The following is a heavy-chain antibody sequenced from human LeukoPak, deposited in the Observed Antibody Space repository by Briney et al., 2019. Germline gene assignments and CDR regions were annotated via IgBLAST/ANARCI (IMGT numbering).Heavy chain of an antibody. CDR3: ARTYSGRYFAFDF. V-gene: IGHV4-59*08. J-gene: IGHJ4*02. CDR1: GGSIDTYY. Sequence: SETLSLTCSVSGGSIDTYYWTWVRQPPGRGLEWIGFVFYSGIANYNRSLGSRVTISVDTSKNQFSLKLTSVTAADTAVYYCARTYSGRYFAFDFWGQGTLVIVSP. D-gene: IGHD1-26*01. CDR2: VFYSGIA.